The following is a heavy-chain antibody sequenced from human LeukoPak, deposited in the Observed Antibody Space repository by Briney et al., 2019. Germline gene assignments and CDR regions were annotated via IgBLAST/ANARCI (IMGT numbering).Heavy chain of an antibody. CDR1: GGSISSYY. CDR3: ARTSVVAVRYGMDV. J-gene: IGHJ6*02. V-gene: IGHV4-59*12. CDR2: IYYSGST. Sequence: KTSETLSLTCTVSGGSISSYYWSWIRQPPGKGLEWVGYIYYSGSTYYNPSLKSRVTISVDTSKNQFSLKLSSVTAADTAVYYCARTSVVAVRYGMDVWGQGTTVTVSS. D-gene: IGHD2-21*01.